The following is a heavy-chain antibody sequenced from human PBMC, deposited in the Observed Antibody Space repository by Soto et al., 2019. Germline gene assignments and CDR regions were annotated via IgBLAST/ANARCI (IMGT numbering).Heavy chain of an antibody. CDR1: GFIFSNAW. CDR3: TTGEGSPSWFDT. Sequence: EVQLVESGGGLVKPGGSLRLSCAASGFIFSNAWMTWVRQAPGKGLEWVGRIKRKTDGGTTDYAAPVKGRFTISRDDSNNTLYLQMNSLKTEDTAVYYCTTGEGSPSWFDTWGQGTLVTVSS. V-gene: IGHV3-15*01. D-gene: IGHD2-15*01. CDR2: IKRKTDGGTT. J-gene: IGHJ5*02.